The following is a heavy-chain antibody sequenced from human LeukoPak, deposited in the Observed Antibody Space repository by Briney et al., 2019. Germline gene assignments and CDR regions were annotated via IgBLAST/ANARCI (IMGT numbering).Heavy chain of an antibody. CDR1: GFTVSSNY. V-gene: IGHV3-66*01. Sequence: GGSLRLSCAASGFTVSSNYMSWVRQAPGKGLEWVSIIYSGGTTYYADSVKGRFTISRDNSKNTLYLQMNSLRAEDTAVYYCARAYYGGNRPTDYWGQGTLVTVSS. CDR3: ARAYYGGNRPTDY. D-gene: IGHD4-23*01. J-gene: IGHJ4*02. CDR2: IYSGGTT.